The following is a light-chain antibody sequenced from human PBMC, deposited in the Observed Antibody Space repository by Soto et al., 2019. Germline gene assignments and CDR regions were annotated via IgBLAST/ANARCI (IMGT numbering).Light chain of an antibody. J-gene: IGLJ3*02. Sequence: QAVVTQEPSLTVSPGGTVTLTCGSSTGAVTSGHYPYWFQQKPGQAPRTLIYDTSNKHSWTPARFSGSLLGGKAALTLSGAQPEDEAEYYCLLSYSGARPSVFGGGTKLPVL. V-gene: IGLV7-46*01. CDR3: LLSYSGARPSV. CDR2: DTS. CDR1: TGAVTSGHY.